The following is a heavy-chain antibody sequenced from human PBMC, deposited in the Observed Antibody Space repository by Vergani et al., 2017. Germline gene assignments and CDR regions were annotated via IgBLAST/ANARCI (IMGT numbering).Heavy chain of an antibody. CDR1: GYTFTSYD. V-gene: IGHV1-8*01. CDR3: AGGRSYYDFWSGYPERGWFDP. D-gene: IGHD3-3*01. J-gene: IGHJ5*02. Sequence: QVQLVQSGAEVKKPGASVKVSCKASGYTFTSYDINWVRQATGQGLEWMGWMNPNSGNTGYAQKFQGRVTMTRNTSISTAYMELSSLRSEDTAVYYCAGGRSYYDFWSGYPERGWFDPWGQGTLVTVSS. CDR2: MNPNSGNT.